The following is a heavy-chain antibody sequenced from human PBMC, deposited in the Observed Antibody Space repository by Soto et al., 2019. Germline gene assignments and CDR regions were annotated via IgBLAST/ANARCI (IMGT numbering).Heavy chain of an antibody. D-gene: IGHD3-9*01. CDR2: IYYSGST. Sequence: QVQLQESGPGLVKPSQTLSLTCTVSGGSISSGDYYWSWIRPPPGKGLEWIGYIYYSGSTYYNPSLKSRVTISVDTSKNQSSLKLSSVTAADTAVYYCARGLVRENWFDPWGQGTLVTVSS. J-gene: IGHJ5*02. CDR1: GGSISSGDYY. CDR3: ARGLVRENWFDP. V-gene: IGHV4-30-4*01.